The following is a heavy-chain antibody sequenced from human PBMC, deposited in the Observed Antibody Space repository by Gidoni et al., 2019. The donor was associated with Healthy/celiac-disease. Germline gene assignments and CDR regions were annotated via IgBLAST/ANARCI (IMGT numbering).Heavy chain of an antibody. D-gene: IGHD5-12*01. CDR3: ARGRRWLQFNAFDI. CDR2: INHSGST. Sequence: QVQLQQWGAGLLKPSETLSLTCAVYGGSFSGYYWSWIRQPPGKGLEWIGEINHSGSTNYNPSLKSRVTISVDTSKNQFSLKLSSVTAADTAVYYCARGRRWLQFNAFDIWGQGTMVTVSS. V-gene: IGHV4-34*01. J-gene: IGHJ3*02. CDR1: GGSFSGYY.